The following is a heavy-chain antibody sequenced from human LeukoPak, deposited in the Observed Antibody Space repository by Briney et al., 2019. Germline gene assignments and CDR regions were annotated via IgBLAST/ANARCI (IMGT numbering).Heavy chain of an antibody. CDR2: ISSSSSYI. V-gene: IGHV3-21*01. J-gene: IGHJ4*02. CDR1: GLTFSSYS. D-gene: IGHD1-26*01. Sequence: GGSLRLSCAASGLTFSSYSMNWVRQAPGKGLEWVSSISSSSSYIYYADSVKGRFTISRDNAKNSLYLQMNSLRVEDTGVYYCARPSQYSGSYFDSWGQGTLVTVSS. CDR3: ARPSQYSGSYFDS.